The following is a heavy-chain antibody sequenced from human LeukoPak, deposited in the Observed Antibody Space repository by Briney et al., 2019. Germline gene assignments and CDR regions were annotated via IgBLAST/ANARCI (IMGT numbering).Heavy chain of an antibody. CDR3: ARRRCSSTSCYAYRVVVNWFDP. V-gene: IGHV4-34*01. CDR2: INHSGST. CDR1: GGSFSGYY. J-gene: IGHJ5*02. Sequence: SETLSLTCAVYGGSFSGYYWSWIRQPPGKGLEWIGEINHSGSTNYNPSLKSRVTISVDTSKNQFPLKLSSVTAADTAVYYCARRRCSSTSCYAYRVVVNWFDPWGQGTLVTVSS. D-gene: IGHD2-2*01.